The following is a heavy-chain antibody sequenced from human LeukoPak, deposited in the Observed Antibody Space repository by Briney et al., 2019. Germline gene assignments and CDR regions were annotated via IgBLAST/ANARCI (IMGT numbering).Heavy chain of an antibody. CDR1: GFTFSSYG. V-gene: IGHV3-23*01. CDR2: ISGSGGST. CDR3: ARSGYCSSTSCLYYYGMDV. J-gene: IGHJ6*02. Sequence: GGSLRLSCAASGFTFSSYGMHWVRQAPGKGLEWVSAISGSGGSTYYADSVKGRFTISRDNSKNTLYLQMNSLRAEDTAVYYCARSGYCSSTSCLYYYGMDVWGQGTTVTVSS. D-gene: IGHD2-2*01.